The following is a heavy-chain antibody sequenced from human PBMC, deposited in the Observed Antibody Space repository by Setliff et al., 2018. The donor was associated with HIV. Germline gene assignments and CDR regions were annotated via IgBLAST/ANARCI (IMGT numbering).Heavy chain of an antibody. V-gene: IGHV4-59*11. CDR1: GGSISSHY. D-gene: IGHD6-13*01. Sequence: SETLSLTCTVSGGSISSHYWSWIRQPPGKGLEWIGYIYYSGSTNYNPSLKSRVTISVDTSKNQFSLKLSSVTAADTAVYYCARDVGSSWSGYRDVWGKGTTVTVSS. CDR2: IYYSGST. CDR3: ARDVGSSWSGYRDV. J-gene: IGHJ6*03.